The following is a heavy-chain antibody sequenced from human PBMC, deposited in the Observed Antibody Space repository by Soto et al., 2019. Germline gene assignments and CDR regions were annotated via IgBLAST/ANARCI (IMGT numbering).Heavy chain of an antibody. CDR2: IYYSGST. CDR1: GGSISSGGDY. D-gene: IGHD3-9*01. J-gene: IGHJ3*02. Sequence: QVQLQESGPGLVKPSQTLSLTCTVSGGSISSGGDYWSWIRQHPGKGLEWIGYIYYSGSTYYNPSLKSRVTISVDTSKNQFSLKLSSVTAADTAVYYCAVYYDILTGYRDAFDIWGQGTMVTVSS. CDR3: AVYYDILTGYRDAFDI. V-gene: IGHV4-31*03.